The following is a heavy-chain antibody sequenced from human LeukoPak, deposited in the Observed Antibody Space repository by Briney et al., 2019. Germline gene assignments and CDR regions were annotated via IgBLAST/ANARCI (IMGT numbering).Heavy chain of an antibody. D-gene: IGHD3-3*01. CDR1: GYTFTSYD. V-gene: IGHV1-8*01. J-gene: IGHJ3*02. CDR2: MNPNSGNT. Sequence: ASVKVSCKASGYTFTSYDINWVRQATGQGLEWMGWMNPNSGNTGYAQKFQGRVTMTRNTSISTTYMELSSLRSEDTAVYYCARGVRPYYDFWSGYSDHIQSDAFDIWGQGTMVTVSS. CDR3: ARGVRPYYDFWSGYSDHIQSDAFDI.